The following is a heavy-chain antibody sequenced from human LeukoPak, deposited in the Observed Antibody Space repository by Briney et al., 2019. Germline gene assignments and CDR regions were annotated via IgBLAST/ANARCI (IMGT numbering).Heavy chain of an antibody. Sequence: GASVKVSCKASGYTFTGYYMHWVRQAPGQGLEWMGRINPNSGGTNYAQKFQGRVTMTRDTSISTAYMELSRLRSDDAAVYYCAKDLGRGSGSYYSYYYYYYMDVWGKGTTVTVSS. CDR1: GYTFTGYY. V-gene: IGHV1-2*06. CDR2: INPNSGGT. J-gene: IGHJ6*03. D-gene: IGHD3-10*01. CDR3: AKDLGRGSGSYYSYYYYYYMDV.